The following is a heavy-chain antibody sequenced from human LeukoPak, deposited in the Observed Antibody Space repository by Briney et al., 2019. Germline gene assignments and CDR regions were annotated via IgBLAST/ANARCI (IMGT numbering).Heavy chain of an antibody. J-gene: IGHJ2*01. CDR3: ARQGTGDRPWYFDL. V-gene: IGHV3-66*04. CDR2: IYSGGST. Sequence: GGSLRLSCAASGFTVSSSYMSWVRQAPGKGLEWVSVIYSGGSTYYADPVKGRFTISRDNSKNTLYLQMNSLRAEDTAVYYCARQGTGDRPWYFDLWGRGTLVTVSS. D-gene: IGHD7-27*01. CDR1: GFTVSSSY.